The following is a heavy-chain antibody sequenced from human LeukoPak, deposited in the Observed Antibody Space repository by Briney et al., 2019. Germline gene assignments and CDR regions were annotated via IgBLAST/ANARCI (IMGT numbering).Heavy chain of an antibody. V-gene: IGHV3-9*01. J-gene: IGHJ4*02. CDR3: AKTRKRGYCSGGSCYVDY. CDR1: GFTFDDYA. CDR2: ISWNSGSI. D-gene: IGHD2-15*01. Sequence: GRSLRLSCAASGFTFDDYAMHWVRQAPGKGLEWVSGISWNSGSIGYADSVKGRFTISRDNAKNSLYLQMNSLRAEDTALYYCAKTRKRGYCSGGSCYVDYWGQGTLVTVSS.